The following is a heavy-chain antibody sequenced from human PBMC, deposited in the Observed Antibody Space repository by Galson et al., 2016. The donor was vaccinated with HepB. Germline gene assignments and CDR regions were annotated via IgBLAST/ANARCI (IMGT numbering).Heavy chain of an antibody. CDR2: IYPGDSEI. D-gene: IGHD3-3*01. Sequence: QSGAEVKKAGESLKISCKASGYSFPYYWIGWVRQKPGKGLEWMGIIYPGDSEIRYSPSFQGQVTMSVDKSISTAFLQWSSLKASDTAMYYCARQYNFWSGYSESYYGMDVWGQGILVTVSS. CDR1: GYSFPYYW. CDR3: ARQYNFWSGYSESYYGMDV. V-gene: IGHV5-51*01. J-gene: IGHJ6*02.